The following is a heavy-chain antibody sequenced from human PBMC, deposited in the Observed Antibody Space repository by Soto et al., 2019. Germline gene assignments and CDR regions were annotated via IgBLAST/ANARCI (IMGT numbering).Heavy chain of an antibody. CDR3: ARHNYGSGSTYFDD. J-gene: IGHJ4*02. D-gene: IGHD3-10*01. CDR2: IYYSGST. CDR1: GGSISSYY. Sequence: SETLSLTCSVSGGSISSYYWSWIRQPPGKGLEWIGYIYYSGSTNYNPSLKSRVTISVDTSKNQFSLKLNSMTAADTAVYYCARHNYGSGSTYFDDWGQGTLVTVSS. V-gene: IGHV4-59*08.